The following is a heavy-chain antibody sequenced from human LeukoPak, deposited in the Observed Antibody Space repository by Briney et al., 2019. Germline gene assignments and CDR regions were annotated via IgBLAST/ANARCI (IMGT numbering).Heavy chain of an antibody. D-gene: IGHD1-14*01. CDR2: INPSGDGT. CDR3: AKETPNTGWFDP. J-gene: IGHJ5*02. V-gene: IGHV1-46*01. Sequence: ASVKVSCKASGHTFTTYYVHLVRQAPGQGLEWMGVINPSGDGTNYPQRFQGRVTLTRDTSTSTVYLELSSLRSEDTAIYYCAKETPNTGWFDPWGQGTLVTVSS. CDR1: GHTFTTYY.